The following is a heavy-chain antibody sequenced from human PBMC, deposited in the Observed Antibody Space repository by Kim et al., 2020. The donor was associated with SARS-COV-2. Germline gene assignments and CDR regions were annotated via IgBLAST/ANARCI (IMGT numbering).Heavy chain of an antibody. CDR2: ISSSSSYI. CDR3: AREYCSGGSCGILTD. J-gene: IGHJ4*02. CDR1: GFTFSSYS. D-gene: IGHD2-15*01. Sequence: GGSLRLSCAASGFTFSSYSMNWVRQAPGKGLEWVSSISSSSSYIYYADSVKGRFTISRDNAKNSLYLQMNSLRAEDTAVYYCAREYCSGGSCGILTDWGQGTLVTVSS. V-gene: IGHV3-21*01.